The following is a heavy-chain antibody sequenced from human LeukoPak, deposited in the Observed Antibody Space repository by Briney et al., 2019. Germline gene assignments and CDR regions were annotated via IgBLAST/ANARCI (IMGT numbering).Heavy chain of an antibody. CDR1: GYTFTGYY. CDR3: ARETAVAHFDY. V-gene: IGHV1-2*02. CDR2: INPNSGGT. D-gene: IGHD2-21*02. Sequence: ASVKVSRKASGYTFTGYYMHWVRQAPRQGLEWMGWINPNSGGTNYAQKFQGRVTMTRDTSISTAYMELSRLRSDDTAVYYCARETAVAHFDYWGRGTLVTVSS. J-gene: IGHJ4*02.